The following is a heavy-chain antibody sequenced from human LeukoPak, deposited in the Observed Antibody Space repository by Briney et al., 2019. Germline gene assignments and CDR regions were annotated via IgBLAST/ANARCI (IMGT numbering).Heavy chain of an antibody. Sequence: PGGSLRLSCAASGFTFSSYGMHWVRQAPGKGLEWVAFIRYDGSNKYYADSVKGRFTISRDNSKNTLYLQMNSLRAEDTAVYYCAKVGGSGSYYYYYYYMDVWGKGTTVTVSS. CDR1: GFTFSSYG. CDR2: IRYDGSNK. V-gene: IGHV3-30*02. D-gene: IGHD3-10*01. J-gene: IGHJ6*03. CDR3: AKVGGSGSYYYYYYYMDV.